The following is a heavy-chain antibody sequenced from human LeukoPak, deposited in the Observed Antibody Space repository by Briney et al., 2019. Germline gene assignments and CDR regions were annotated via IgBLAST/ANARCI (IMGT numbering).Heavy chain of an antibody. D-gene: IGHD4-23*01. V-gene: IGHV3-23*01. J-gene: IGHJ4*02. CDR2: ITGSGLSI. Sequence: GGSLRLSCAASGFAFNSYTMNWVRQAPGKGLEWVSSITGSGLSIHYADSVKGRFTISRDNSKNTLYLQMNSLRAEDTAVYYCAKDQPLYGGNSGYFDYWGQGTLVTVSS. CDR3: AKDQPLYGGNSGYFDY. CDR1: GFAFNSYT.